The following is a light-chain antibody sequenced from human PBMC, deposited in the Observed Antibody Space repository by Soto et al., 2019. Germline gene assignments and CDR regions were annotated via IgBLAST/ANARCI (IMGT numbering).Light chain of an antibody. CDR3: MQRIEFHWT. Sequence: EIVMTQTPLSLPVTPGEPASIACRSSQSLLNSDDGKTYLDWYLQKPGQSPQLLIKTLSYRASGVPARFSGSGSGTDFTLKISRVEAEDVGVYYCMQRIEFHWTFGQGTKVEIK. V-gene: IGKV2-40*01. J-gene: IGKJ1*01. CDR1: QSLLNSDDGKTY. CDR2: TLS.